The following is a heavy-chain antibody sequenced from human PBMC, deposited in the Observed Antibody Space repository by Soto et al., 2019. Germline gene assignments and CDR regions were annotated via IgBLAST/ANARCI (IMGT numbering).Heavy chain of an antibody. D-gene: IGHD2-2*01. Sequence: HITLKESGPTLVKPTQTVRLTCTFPGFSLNTDGVGVGWIRQPQGKALEWFALIYLDNDKRYRPSLESRLTITKDTAKNQVVLTMPTIDPVDPAKYYSAHTMPPRISDSWGQGTQVTVSS. CDR2: IYLDNDK. CDR3: AHTMPPRISDS. CDR1: GFSLNTDGVG. V-gene: IGHV2-5*02. J-gene: IGHJ4*02.